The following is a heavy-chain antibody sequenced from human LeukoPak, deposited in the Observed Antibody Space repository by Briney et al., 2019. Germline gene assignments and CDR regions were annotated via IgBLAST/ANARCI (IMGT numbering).Heavy chain of an antibody. J-gene: IGHJ4*02. CDR3: ARVVDTAMVLFDY. D-gene: IGHD5-18*01. CDR2: IYYSGST. CDR1: GGSISSYY. V-gene: IGHV4-39*07. Sequence: PSETLSLTCTVSGGSISSYYWGWIRQPPGKGLEWIGSIYYSGSTYYNPSLKSRVTISVDTSKNQFSLKLSSVTAADTAVYYCARVVDTAMVLFDYWGQGTLVTVSS.